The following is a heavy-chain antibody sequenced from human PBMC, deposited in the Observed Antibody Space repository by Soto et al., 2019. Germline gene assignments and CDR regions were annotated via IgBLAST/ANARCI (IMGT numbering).Heavy chain of an antibody. Sequence: QVQLVQSGAEVKKPGASVKVSCKASGYTFTGYYMHWVRQAPGQGLEWMGWINPNSGGTNYAQQFQGWVTMTRDTSISTAYMELSRLRSDDTAVYYCARDRTTMVRGNAFDIWGQGTMVTVSS. CDR1: GYTFTGYY. J-gene: IGHJ3*02. D-gene: IGHD3-10*01. V-gene: IGHV1-2*04. CDR3: ARDRTTMVRGNAFDI. CDR2: INPNSGGT.